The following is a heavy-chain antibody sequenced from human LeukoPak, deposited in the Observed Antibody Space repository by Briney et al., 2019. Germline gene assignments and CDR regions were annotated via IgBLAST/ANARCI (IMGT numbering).Heavy chain of an antibody. CDR2: IWYDGSNK. J-gene: IGHJ4*02. V-gene: IGHV3-33*01. D-gene: IGHD2-15*01. Sequence: GGSLRLSCAASGFTFSSYGMHWVRQAPGKGLEWVAVIWYDGSNKYYADSVKGRFTISRDNSKNKLYLQMNSLRAEDTGVYYCARTPGGCSGGSCYSGSFDYWGQGTLVTVSS. CDR1: GFTFSSYG. CDR3: ARTPGGCSGGSCYSGSFDY.